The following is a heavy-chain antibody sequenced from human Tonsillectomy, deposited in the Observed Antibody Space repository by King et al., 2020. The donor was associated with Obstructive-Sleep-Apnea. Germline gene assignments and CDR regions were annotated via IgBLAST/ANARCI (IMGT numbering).Heavy chain of an antibody. CDR2: IDPSDSYT. CDR3: ARQGLMLYGGNPRPWNWFDP. CDR1: GYSFTSYW. Sequence: VQLVESGAEVKKPGESLRISCKGSGYSFTSYWISWVRQMPGKGLEWMGRIDPSDSYTNYSPSFQGHVTISADKSISTAYLQWRSLKASDTAMYYCARQGLMLYGGNPRPWNWFDPWGQGTLVTVSS. J-gene: IGHJ5*02. D-gene: IGHD4-23*01. V-gene: IGHV5-10-1*01.